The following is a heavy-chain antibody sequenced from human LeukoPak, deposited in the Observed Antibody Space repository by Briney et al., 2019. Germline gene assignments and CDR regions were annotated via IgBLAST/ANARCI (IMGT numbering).Heavy chain of an antibody. CDR3: ARDRGPEGYYYYYYMDV. J-gene: IGHJ6*03. D-gene: IGHD3-10*01. V-gene: IGHV3-48*02. CDR1: GFTFSSSS. Sequence: PGGSLRLSCAASGFTFSSSSMNWVRQAPGKGLERVSYISSSSSTIYYADSVKGRFTISRDNAKNSLYLQMNSLRDEDTAVYYCARDRGPEGYYYYYYMDVWGKGTTVTVSS. CDR2: ISSSSSTI.